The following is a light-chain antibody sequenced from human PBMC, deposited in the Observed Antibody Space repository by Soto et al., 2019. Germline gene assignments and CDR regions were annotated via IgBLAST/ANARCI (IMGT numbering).Light chain of an antibody. J-gene: IGKJ4*01. CDR1: QSVSSN. V-gene: IGKV3-15*01. CDR3: QKYNNWPTLT. CDR2: GAS. Sequence: EIVMTQSPATLSVSPGERATLSCRASQSVSSNLAWYQQKPGQTPRLLIYGASTRATGIPARFSGSGSGTEFTLTISSLQSEDFAVSHCQKYNNWPTLTFGGGTQVDLK.